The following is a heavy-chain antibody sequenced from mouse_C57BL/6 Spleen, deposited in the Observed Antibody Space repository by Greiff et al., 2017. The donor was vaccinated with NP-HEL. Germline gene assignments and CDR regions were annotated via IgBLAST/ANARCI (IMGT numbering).Heavy chain of an antibody. CDR3: TRETTIYYDYDRGFAY. CDR1: GFTFSSYA. J-gene: IGHJ3*01. D-gene: IGHD2-4*01. Sequence: EVQGVESGEGLVKPGGSLKLSCAASGFTFSSYAMSWVRQTPEKRLEWVAYISSGGDYIYYADTVKGRFTISRDNARNTLYLQMSSLKSEDTAMYYCTRETTIYYDYDRGFAYWGQGTLVTVSA. CDR2: ISSGGDYI. V-gene: IGHV5-9-1*02.